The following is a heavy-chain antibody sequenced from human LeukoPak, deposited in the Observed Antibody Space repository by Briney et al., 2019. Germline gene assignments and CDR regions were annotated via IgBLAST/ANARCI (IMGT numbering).Heavy chain of an antibody. CDR2: ISAYNGNT. CDR1: GYTFTSYD. Sequence: ASVKVSCKASGYTFTSYDISWVRQAPGQGLEWMGWISAYNGNTNYAQKLQGRVTMTTDTSTSTAYVELSSLRSEDTAVYYCARGWAYSSSWYAYNWFDPWGQGTLVTVSS. V-gene: IGHV1-18*01. CDR3: ARGWAYSSSWYAYNWFDP. J-gene: IGHJ5*02. D-gene: IGHD6-13*01.